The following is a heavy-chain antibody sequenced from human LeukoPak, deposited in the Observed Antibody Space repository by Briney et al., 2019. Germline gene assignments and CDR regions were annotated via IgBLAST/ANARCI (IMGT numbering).Heavy chain of an antibody. CDR3: ARDHLTGNMDV. CDR2: IYHSGSS. CDR1: GGSISSGGYY. J-gene: IGHJ6*03. V-gene: IGHV4-30-2*01. Sequence: SQTLSLTCTVSGGSISSGGYYWSWIRQPPGKGLEWIGYIYHSGSSYYNPSLKSPVTISVDRSKNQFSLKLSSVTAADTAVYYCARDHLTGNMDVWGKGTTVTVSS. D-gene: IGHD7-27*01.